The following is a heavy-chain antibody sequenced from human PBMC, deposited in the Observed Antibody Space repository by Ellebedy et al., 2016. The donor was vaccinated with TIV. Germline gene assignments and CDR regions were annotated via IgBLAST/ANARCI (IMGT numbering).Heavy chain of an antibody. J-gene: IGHJ3*02. CDR3: ARPWVEMATIGDAFDI. D-gene: IGHD5-24*01. CDR1: GFTFSSYA. V-gene: IGHV3-23*01. Sequence: PGGSLRLSCAASGFTFSSYAMSWVRQAPGKGLEWVSAISGSGGSTYYADAVKGRFTFSRDNSKNTLYLHMKSLRAEDTAVYYCARPWVEMATIGDAFDIWGQGTMVTVSS. CDR2: ISGSGGST.